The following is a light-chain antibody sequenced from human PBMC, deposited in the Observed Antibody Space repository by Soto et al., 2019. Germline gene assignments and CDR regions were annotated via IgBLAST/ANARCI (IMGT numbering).Light chain of an antibody. CDR3: QQYNSYPLT. V-gene: IGKV1-5*03. CDR2: KAS. J-gene: IGKJ5*01. CDR1: QSLSRL. Sequence: DIQMTQSPSTLSASVGDRVTITCRASQSLSRLFAWYQQKPGRAPTLLIYKASTLESGVPPRFSGSGSGTEFSLTISRLQPDDFATYYCQQYNSYPLTFGQGTKLEIK.